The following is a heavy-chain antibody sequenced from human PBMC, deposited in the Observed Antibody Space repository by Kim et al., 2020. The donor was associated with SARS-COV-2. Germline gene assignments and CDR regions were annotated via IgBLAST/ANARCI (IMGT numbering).Heavy chain of an antibody. Sequence: AAYGKGRVTISRDDSKSTAYLQMNGLKTEDTAVDYCTRADRISSYGMDVWGQGTTVTVSS. J-gene: IGHJ6*02. CDR3: TRADRISSYGMDV. D-gene: IGHD3-3*01. V-gene: IGHV3-49*02.